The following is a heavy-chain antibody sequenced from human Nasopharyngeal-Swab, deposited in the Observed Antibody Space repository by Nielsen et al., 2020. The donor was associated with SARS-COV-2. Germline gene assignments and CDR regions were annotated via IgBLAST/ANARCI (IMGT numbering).Heavy chain of an antibody. CDR1: GGSISSNY. CDR3: ARTGDSSVWYSSFDY. V-gene: IGHV4-59*01. Sequence: SETLSLTCTVSGGSISSNYWSWIRQPPGKGLEWIGYIYYSGSTNYTPSLKSRVTISVDTSKNQFSLKRRSVTAADPAVYYCARTGDSSVWYSSFDYWGREPWSPSPQ. CDR2: IYYSGST. J-gene: IGHJ4*02. D-gene: IGHD6-19*01.